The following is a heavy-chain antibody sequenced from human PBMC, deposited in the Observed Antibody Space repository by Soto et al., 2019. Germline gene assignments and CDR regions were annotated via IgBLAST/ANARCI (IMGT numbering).Heavy chain of an antibody. J-gene: IGHJ3*02. CDR1: GFTFSSYG. V-gene: IGHV3-33*01. CDR2: IWYGGSNK. CDR3: ARDMRYSSGWRYDAFDI. D-gene: IGHD6-19*01. Sequence: PGGSLRLSCAASGFTFSSYGMHWVRQAPGKGLEWVAVIWYGGSNKYYADSVKGRFTISRDNSKNTLYLQMNSLRAEDTAVYYCARDMRYSSGWRYDAFDIWGQGTMVTVSS.